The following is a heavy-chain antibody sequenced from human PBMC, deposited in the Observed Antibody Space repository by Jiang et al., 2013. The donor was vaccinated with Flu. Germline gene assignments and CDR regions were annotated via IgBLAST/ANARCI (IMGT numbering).Heavy chain of an antibody. CDR2: XFYSGTT. Sequence: KGLEWIGYXFYSGTTSYNPSLQSRVTISVDTSKNQFSLTLSAVTAADTAVYYCAREESIMVRGVNGMDVWGQGTTVTVSS. V-gene: IGHV4-31*02. CDR3: AREESIMVRGVNGMDV. D-gene: IGHD3-10*01. J-gene: IGHJ6*02.